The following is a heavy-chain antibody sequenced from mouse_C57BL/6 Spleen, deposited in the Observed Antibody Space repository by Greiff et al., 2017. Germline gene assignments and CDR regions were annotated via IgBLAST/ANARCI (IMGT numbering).Heavy chain of an antibody. D-gene: IGHD1-1*01. CDR1: GFTFSDYG. CDR2: ISSGSSTI. Sequence: EVMLVESGGGLVKPGGSLKLSCAASGFTFSDYGMHWVRQAPEKGLEWVAYISSGSSTIYYADTVKGRFTISRDNAKNTLFLQMTSLRSEDTAMYYCARRGAYYYGSSYDYAMDYWGQGTSVTVSS. V-gene: IGHV5-17*01. CDR3: ARRGAYYYGSSYDYAMDY. J-gene: IGHJ4*01.